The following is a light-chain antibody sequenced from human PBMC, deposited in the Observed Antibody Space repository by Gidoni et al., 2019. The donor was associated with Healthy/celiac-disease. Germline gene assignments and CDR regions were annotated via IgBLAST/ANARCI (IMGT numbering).Light chain of an antibody. V-gene: IGKV3-11*01. CDR1: QSISSY. CDR3: QQRSNWPS. CDR2: DAS. Sequence: EIVLTQSPATLSLSPGARATLSCRASQSISSYLAWYQQKPGQALRLIIYDASNRATGLPARCSGSGAGKDFTLTISSLEHEDVAVYYCQQRSNWPSFGGXTKVEIK. J-gene: IGKJ4*01.